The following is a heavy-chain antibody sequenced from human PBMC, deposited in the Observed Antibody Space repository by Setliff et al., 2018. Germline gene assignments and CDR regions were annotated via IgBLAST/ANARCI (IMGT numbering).Heavy chain of an antibody. D-gene: IGHD2-21*01. CDR3: VIPFCAGATCPPS. Sequence: ASVKVSCKASGYIFAGYNMHWVPQTPGQGLEWMGWINPISGGANYAPKLQGRVTMTRDTSIRTAYLEMNSLKSDDTAVYYCVIPFCAGATCPPSWGQGTLVTISS. J-gene: IGHJ4*02. CDR1: GYIFAGYN. CDR2: INPISGGA. V-gene: IGHV1-2*02.